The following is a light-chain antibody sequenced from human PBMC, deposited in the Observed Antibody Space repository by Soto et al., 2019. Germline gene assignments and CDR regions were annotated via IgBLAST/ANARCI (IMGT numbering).Light chain of an antibody. CDR3: QHYSSFPRT. J-gene: IGKJ1*01. Sequence: DIQMTQSPSALSASVGDRVTITCRASQSISGWLAWYQQKPGKAPKLLISDASSLGSGVPSRFSGSGFGTEFTLTISSMQPDDLGTYYCQHYSSFPRTFDQGTKVDIK. CDR2: DAS. V-gene: IGKV1-5*01. CDR1: QSISGW.